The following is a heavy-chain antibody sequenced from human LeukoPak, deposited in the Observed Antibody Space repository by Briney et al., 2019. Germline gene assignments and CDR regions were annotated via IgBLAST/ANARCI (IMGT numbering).Heavy chain of an antibody. CDR2: IYYSGST. J-gene: IGHJ6*03. Sequence: PSETLSLTCTASGGSISSGGYYWSWIRQPPGKGLEWVGYIYYSGSTNYNPSLKSRVTISVDTSKNQFSLKLSSVTAADTAVYYCARVGVEWLSYYYYYMDVWGKGTTVTVSS. D-gene: IGHD3-3*01. V-gene: IGHV4-61*08. CDR3: ARVGVEWLSYYYYYMDV. CDR1: GGSISSGGYY.